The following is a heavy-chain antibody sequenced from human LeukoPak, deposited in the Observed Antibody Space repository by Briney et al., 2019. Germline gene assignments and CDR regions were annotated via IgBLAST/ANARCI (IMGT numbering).Heavy chain of an antibody. CDR1: GFTFSTSW. CDR3: ARDAFSKPDY. J-gene: IGHJ4*02. D-gene: IGHD4-11*01. V-gene: IGHV3-7*01. CDR2: IKQGGSDK. Sequence: GGSLRLSCVASGFTFSTSWMSWVRQAPGKGLEWVANIKQGGSDKYYVGSVKGRFTISRDDGKNSLYLQMNSLRVEDTAVYYCARDAFSKPDYCGQGTLVTVSS.